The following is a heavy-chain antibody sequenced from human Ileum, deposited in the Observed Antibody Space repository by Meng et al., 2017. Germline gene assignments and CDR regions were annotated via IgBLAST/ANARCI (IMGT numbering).Heavy chain of an antibody. J-gene: IGHJ4*02. CDR3: ARGGGSYYHFDY. V-gene: IGHV6-1*01. CDR1: GDGGRSNITG. Sequence: HEPPKQTGPRLDKPAQTPETVGASAGDGGRSNITGGTWSGQSPARVLELQRRTNCRSKWFNEYAVPVKNRITITPDTSENQFSLQLNSMTPEDAAVYYCARGGGSYYHFDYWGQGTLVTVSS. CDR2: TNCRSKWFN. D-gene: IGHD1-26*01.